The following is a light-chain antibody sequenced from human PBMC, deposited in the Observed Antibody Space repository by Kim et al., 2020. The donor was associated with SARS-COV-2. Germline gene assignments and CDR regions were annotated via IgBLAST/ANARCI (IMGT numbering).Light chain of an antibody. J-gene: IGLJ2*01. CDR2: EDT. V-gene: IGLV6-57*03. CDR3: QSYDISNVI. CDR1: SGNIADNY. Sequence: NTVTISCTRTSGNIADNYVQWYQQRPGSAPTIVIYEDTERPSGVPDRFSGSIDTSSSSASLTISGLKTEDEADYYCQSYDISNVIFGGGTKVTVL.